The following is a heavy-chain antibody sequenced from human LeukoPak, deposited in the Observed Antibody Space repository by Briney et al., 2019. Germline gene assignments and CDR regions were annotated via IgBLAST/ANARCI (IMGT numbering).Heavy chain of an antibody. Sequence: PGGSLRLSCAASGFTFSSYSMNWVRQAPGKGLEWVSSISSSSSYIYYADSVKGRFTISRDNAKNSLYLQMNSLRAEDTAVYYCASRGYSYGLGDYWGQGTLVTVSS. CDR3: ASRGYSYGLGDY. CDR1: GFTFSSYS. J-gene: IGHJ4*02. D-gene: IGHD5-18*01. CDR2: ISSSSSYI. V-gene: IGHV3-21*01.